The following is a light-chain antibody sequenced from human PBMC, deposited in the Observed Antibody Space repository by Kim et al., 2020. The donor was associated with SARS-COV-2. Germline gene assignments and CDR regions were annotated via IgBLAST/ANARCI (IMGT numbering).Light chain of an antibody. J-gene: IGLJ2*01. Sequence: QSVLTQPPSTAGTPGQTVAISCSGSSSNIVSNNVYWYQQLPGTAPKLLIYQNSQRPSGVPDRFAGSKSDTSASLAISGLRSEDEADYYCVTWDDSLGGFIFGGGTRLTVL. V-gene: IGLV1-47*01. CDR1: SSNIVSNN. CDR3: VTWDDSLGGFI. CDR2: QNS.